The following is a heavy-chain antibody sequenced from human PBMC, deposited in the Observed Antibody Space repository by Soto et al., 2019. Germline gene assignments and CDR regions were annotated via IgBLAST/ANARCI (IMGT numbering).Heavy chain of an antibody. CDR1: GYTFTSYA. D-gene: IGHD6-19*01. CDR3: ASLYSSGYYFDY. Sequence: ASVKVPCKASGYTFTSYAMHWVRQAPGQRLEWMGWINAGNGNTKYSQKFQGRVTITRDTSASTAYMELSSLRSEDTAVYYCASLYSSGYYFDYWGQGTLVTVSS. V-gene: IGHV1-3*01. J-gene: IGHJ4*02. CDR2: INAGNGNT.